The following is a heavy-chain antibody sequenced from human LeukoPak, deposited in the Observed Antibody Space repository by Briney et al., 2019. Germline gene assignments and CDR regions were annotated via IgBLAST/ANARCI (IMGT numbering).Heavy chain of an antibody. CDR3: ATTGTRYYYYYYGMDV. J-gene: IGHJ6*02. Sequence: GGSLRLSCAASGFTFSSYSMNWVRQAPGKGLEWVSSISSSSYIYYADSVKGRFTISRDNAKNSLYLQMNSLRAEDTAVYYCATTGTRYYYYYYGMDVWGQGTTVTVSS. D-gene: IGHD1-1*01. CDR2: ISSSSYI. V-gene: IGHV3-21*01. CDR1: GFTFSSYS.